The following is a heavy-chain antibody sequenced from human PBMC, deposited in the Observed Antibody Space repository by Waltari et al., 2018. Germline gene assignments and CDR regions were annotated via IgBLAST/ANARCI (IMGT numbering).Heavy chain of an antibody. J-gene: IGHJ3*02. V-gene: IGHV3-30*02. CDR3: ARGGLTGDEGSHAFDI. Sequence: QVQLVESGGGVVQPGGSLRLSCVASGFTFSSFGMHWVRQAPGKGLEWVSFIQFGGTNKYYADSVKGRFTISRDNAKNSLYLQMNSLRAEDTAVYYCARGGLTGDEGSHAFDIWGQGTMVTVSS. CDR2: IQFGGTNK. D-gene: IGHD7-27*01. CDR1: GFTFSSFG.